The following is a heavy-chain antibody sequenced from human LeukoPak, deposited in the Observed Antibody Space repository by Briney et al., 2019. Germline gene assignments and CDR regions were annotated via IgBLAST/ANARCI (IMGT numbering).Heavy chain of an antibody. Sequence: PGGSLRLSCAASGFTFSNYAMSWVRQPPGKGLEWIGEINARGDTNYNPSLKSRVTISVDSSKNQFSLTLTSMIAADTAIYYCARGQVPAARGYNWFDPWGQGTLVTVSS. CDR3: ARGQVPAARGYNWFDP. CDR1: GFTFSNYA. D-gene: IGHD2-2*01. CDR2: INARGDT. V-gene: IGHV4-34*01. J-gene: IGHJ5*02.